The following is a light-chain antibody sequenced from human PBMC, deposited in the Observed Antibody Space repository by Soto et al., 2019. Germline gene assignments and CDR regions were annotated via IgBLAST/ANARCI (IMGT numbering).Light chain of an antibody. CDR2: DVD. CDR1: SSDVGGYKY. CDR3: TSYTIINTVV. V-gene: IGLV2-14*03. Sequence: QSVLTQPASVSGSPRQSITISCTGTSSDVGGYKYGSWYQQHPGKAPKLMVYDVDVRPSGVSNRFSGSKSGNTASLTISGLQTQDEADYYCTSYTIINTVVFGGGTKLTVL. J-gene: IGLJ2*01.